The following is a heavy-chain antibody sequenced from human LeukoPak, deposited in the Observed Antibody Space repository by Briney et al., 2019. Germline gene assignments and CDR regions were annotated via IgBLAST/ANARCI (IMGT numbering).Heavy chain of an antibody. V-gene: IGHV1-18*01. CDR2: ISSYNGNT. CDR1: GYTFTSYG. CDR3: ARDHGYYDSSGDH. J-gene: IGHJ5*02. D-gene: IGHD3-22*01. Sequence: ASVKVSCKASGYTFTSYGISWVRQAPGQGLEWMGWISSYNGNTNYAQRVQGRVTMTTDTSTSTAYMELRSLRSDDTAVYYCARDHGYYDSSGDHWGQGTLVTVSS.